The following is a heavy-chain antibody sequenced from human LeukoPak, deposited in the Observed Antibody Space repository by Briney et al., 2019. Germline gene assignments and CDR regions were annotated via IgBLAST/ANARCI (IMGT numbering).Heavy chain of an antibody. D-gene: IGHD2-15*01. CDR2: INPSGGST. V-gene: IGHV1-46*01. J-gene: IGHJ4*02. Sequence: ASVKVSCKTSGYTFTGYYMHWVRQAPGQGLEWMGTINPSGGSTSYAQKFQGRVTMTRDMSTSTVYMELSSLRSEDTAVYYCARDRLLLPYFDYWGQGTLVTVSS. CDR1: GYTFTGYY. CDR3: ARDRLLLPYFDY.